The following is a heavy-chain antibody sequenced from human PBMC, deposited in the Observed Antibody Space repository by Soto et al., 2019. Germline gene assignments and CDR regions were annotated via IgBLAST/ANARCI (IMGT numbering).Heavy chain of an antibody. CDR3: DNYYDNRGFDY. CDR2: IFYTGST. V-gene: IGHV4-30-4*06. D-gene: IGHD3-22*01. CDR1: GSFISLGGA. J-gene: IGHJ4*02. Sequence: GSFISLGGAWTLFRQHPGKGLEWIGYIFYTGSTYYNPSLKSRVTISVDTYKNQFSMKLSSVTDADTAVYYCDNYYDNRGFDYRGQGTPVTVFS.